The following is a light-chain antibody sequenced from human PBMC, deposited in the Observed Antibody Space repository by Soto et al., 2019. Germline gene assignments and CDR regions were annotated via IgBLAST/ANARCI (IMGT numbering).Light chain of an antibody. CDR3: QSYDSRLNFGV. J-gene: IGLJ3*02. Sequence: QSVLTQPPSVSGAPGQRVTISCTGSSSNIGAGYDVHWYQQLPGTAPKLLVYGNSNRPSGVPDRFSGSKSGTSASLAITGLQAEDEADYYCQSYDSRLNFGVFGGGTKLTVL. CDR1: SSNIGAGYD. V-gene: IGLV1-40*01. CDR2: GNS.